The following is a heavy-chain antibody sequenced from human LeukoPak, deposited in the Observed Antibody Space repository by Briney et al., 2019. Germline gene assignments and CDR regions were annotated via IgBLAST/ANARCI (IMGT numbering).Heavy chain of an antibody. CDR2: ISGSGGST. Sequence: GGSLRLSCAASGFTFSSYAMSWVRQAPGKGLEWVSAISGSGGSTYYADSVKGRFTISRDNSKNTLYLQMNSLRAEDTAVYYCAKVLRYFDWFHSTDYWGQGTLVTVSS. CDR3: AKVLRYFDWFHSTDY. D-gene: IGHD3-9*01. V-gene: IGHV3-23*01. CDR1: GFTFSSYA. J-gene: IGHJ4*02.